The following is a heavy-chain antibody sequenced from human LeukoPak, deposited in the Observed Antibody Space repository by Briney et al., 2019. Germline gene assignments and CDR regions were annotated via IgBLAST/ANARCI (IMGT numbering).Heavy chain of an antibody. D-gene: IGHD3-16*02. CDR2: INHSGST. Sequence: SETLSLTCAVYGGSFSGYYWSWIRQPPGKGLEWIGEINHSGSTNYNPSLKSRVTISVDTSKNQFSLKLSSVTAADTAVYYCARGPRVWGSYRPTQIYWYFDLWGRGTLVTVSS. V-gene: IGHV4-34*01. CDR1: GGSFSGYY. CDR3: ARGPRVWGSYRPTQIYWYFDL. J-gene: IGHJ2*01.